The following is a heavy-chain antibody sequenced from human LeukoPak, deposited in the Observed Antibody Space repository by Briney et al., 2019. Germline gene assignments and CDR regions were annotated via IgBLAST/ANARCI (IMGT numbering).Heavy chain of an antibody. CDR3: AAEFDYGSGSYPFDY. CDR1: GFTFMSST. D-gene: IGHD3-10*01. CDR2: IVVGGGNT. J-gene: IGHJ4*02. Sequence: SVKVSFKASGFTFMSSTMQWVRQARGQRLEWIGWIVVGGGNTNYAQKFRERVTITSDMSTSTAYMELSSLRSEDTAVYYCAAEFDYGSGSYPFDYWGRGTLVTVSS. V-gene: IGHV1-58*02.